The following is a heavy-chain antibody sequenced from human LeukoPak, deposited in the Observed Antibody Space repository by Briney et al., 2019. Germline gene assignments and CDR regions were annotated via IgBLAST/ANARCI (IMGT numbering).Heavy chain of an antibody. CDR2: IYSGGST. CDR3: ALLSSPSDAFDI. V-gene: IGHV3-66*01. Sequence: GGSLRLSCAASGFTVSSNYMSWVRQAPGKGLEWVSVIYSGGSTYYADSVKGRFTISRDNSKNTLYLQMNSLRAEDTAVYYRALLSSPSDAFDIWGQGTMVTVSS. J-gene: IGHJ3*02. D-gene: IGHD3-10*01. CDR1: GFTVSSNY.